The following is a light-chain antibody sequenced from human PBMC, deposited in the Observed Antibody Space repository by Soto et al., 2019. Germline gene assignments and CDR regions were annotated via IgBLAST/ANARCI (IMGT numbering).Light chain of an antibody. Sequence: DIQLTQSPSFLSASVGDRVTITCRASQDISDSLNWYQQKPGKAPKLLIYAASSLQSGVPSRFSGSGSGTDFTLTVSSLQPEDFATYFCQQSYSTPRTFGQGTKVDIK. CDR3: QQSYSTPRT. J-gene: IGKJ1*01. CDR1: QDISDS. V-gene: IGKV1-39*01. CDR2: AAS.